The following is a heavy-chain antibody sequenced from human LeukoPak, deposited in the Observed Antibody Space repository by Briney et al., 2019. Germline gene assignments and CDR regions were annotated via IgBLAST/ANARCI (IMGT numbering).Heavy chain of an antibody. Sequence: ASVKVSCKASGGTFSSYAISWVRQAPGQGLEWMGWINPNSGGTNYAQKFQGRVTMTRDTSISTAYMELSRLRSDDTAVYYCARDPSGSYSEDAFDIWGQGTMVTVSS. CDR1: GGTFSSYA. CDR3: ARDPSGSYSEDAFDI. D-gene: IGHD1-26*01. V-gene: IGHV1-2*02. CDR2: INPNSGGT. J-gene: IGHJ3*02.